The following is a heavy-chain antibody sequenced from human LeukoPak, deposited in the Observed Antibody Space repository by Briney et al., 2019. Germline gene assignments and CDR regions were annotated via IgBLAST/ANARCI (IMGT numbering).Heavy chain of an antibody. J-gene: IGHJ5*02. Sequence: GGSPRLSCAASGFTSDDYGMSWVRQAPGKGLEWVSDINWNGGSTDYADSVKGRFTISRDNAKNSLYLHMSSLRDEDTAFYYCARRHTTNWYNWFDPWGQGTLVIVSS. CDR3: ARRHTTNWYNWFDP. D-gene: IGHD1-1*01. V-gene: IGHV3-20*04. CDR2: INWNGGST. CDR1: GFTSDDYG.